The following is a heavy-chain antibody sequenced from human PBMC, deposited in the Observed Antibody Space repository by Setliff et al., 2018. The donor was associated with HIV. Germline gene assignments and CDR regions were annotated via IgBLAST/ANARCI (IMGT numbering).Heavy chain of an antibody. V-gene: IGHV1-69*06. D-gene: IGHD3-10*01. J-gene: IGHJ5*02. CDR3: ARGGPLITMVRGVLRWFDP. Sequence: SVKVSCKASGGTFSNYAISWVRQAPGQGLEWMARIIPIFRTTNYAQKFQGRVTITADKSTTTAYMELSSLRSEDTAVYYCARGGPLITMVRGVLRWFDPWGQGTLVTISS. CDR2: IIPIFRTT. CDR1: GGTFSNYA.